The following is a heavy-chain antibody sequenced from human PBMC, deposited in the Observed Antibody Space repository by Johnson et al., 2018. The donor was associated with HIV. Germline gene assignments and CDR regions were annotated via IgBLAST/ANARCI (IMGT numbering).Heavy chain of an antibody. D-gene: IGHD6-13*01. Sequence: QLVESGGGVVQPGRSLRLSCAASGFTFSSYAMHWVRQAPGKGLEWVAFIRYDGSNKYYADSVKGRFTISRDNSKNTLYLQMNSLRAEDTAVYYCASWGVGSSWNHDAFDIWGQGTMVTVSS. J-gene: IGHJ3*02. CDR3: ASWGVGSSWNHDAFDI. CDR2: IRYDGSNK. CDR1: GFTFSSYA. V-gene: IGHV3-30*04.